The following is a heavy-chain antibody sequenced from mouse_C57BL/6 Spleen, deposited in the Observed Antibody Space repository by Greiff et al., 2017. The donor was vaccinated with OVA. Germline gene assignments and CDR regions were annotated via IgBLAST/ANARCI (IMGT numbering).Heavy chain of an antibody. CDR3: ARNGPYFDY. J-gene: IGHJ2*01. V-gene: IGHV2-2*01. Sequence: VQRVESGPGLVQPSQSLSITCTASGFSLTSYGVHWVRQSPGQGLEWLGVIWSGGSTDYNAAFISRLSISKDNSKIHVFFKMNSLQADDTAIYYCARNGPYFDYWGQGTTLTVSS. CDR2: IWSGGST. CDR1: GFSLTSYG.